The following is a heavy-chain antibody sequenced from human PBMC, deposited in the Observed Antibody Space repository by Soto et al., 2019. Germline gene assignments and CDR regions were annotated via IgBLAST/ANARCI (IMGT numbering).Heavy chain of an antibody. V-gene: IGHV3-30*18. D-gene: IGHD4-17*01. Sequence: QVQLVESGGGVVQPGESLRLSCVVSGFTFSDYGLHWVRQAPGKGLEWVAGISNDGSNEYYADSVKGRFTISRDNSRNTVYLEMNSLRAEDTAVYYCAKDAMPKVTSVLWYFGLWGRGTLVTVSS. CDR3: AKDAMPKVTSVLWYFGL. J-gene: IGHJ2*01. CDR1: GFTFSDYG. CDR2: ISNDGSNE.